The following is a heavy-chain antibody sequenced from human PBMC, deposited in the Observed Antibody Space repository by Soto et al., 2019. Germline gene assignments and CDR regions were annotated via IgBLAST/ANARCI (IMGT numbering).Heavy chain of an antibody. V-gene: IGHV4-59*01. Sequence: SETLSLTCTVSGGSISSYYWSWIPQPPGKGLEWIGYIYYSGSTNYNPSLKSRVTISVDTSKNQFSLKLTSVTAADTAVYYCARDNGYSYGYNLDHWGQGTLVTVS. CDR3: ARDNGYSYGYNLDH. CDR1: GGSISSYY. CDR2: IYYSGST. J-gene: IGHJ4*02. D-gene: IGHD5-18*01.